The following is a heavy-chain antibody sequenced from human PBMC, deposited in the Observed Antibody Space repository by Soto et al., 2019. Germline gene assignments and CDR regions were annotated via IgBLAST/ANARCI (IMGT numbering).Heavy chain of an antibody. CDR3: ARYCSGGSCDYNAFDI. CDR2: IIPIFGTA. J-gene: IGHJ3*02. D-gene: IGHD2-15*01. Sequence: SVKVSCKASGGTFSSYAISWVRQAPGQGLEWMGGIIPIFGTANYAQKFQGRVTITADESTSTAYMELSSLRSEDTAVYYCARYCSGGSCDYNAFDIWGQGTMVTVSS. CDR1: GGTFSSYA. V-gene: IGHV1-69*13.